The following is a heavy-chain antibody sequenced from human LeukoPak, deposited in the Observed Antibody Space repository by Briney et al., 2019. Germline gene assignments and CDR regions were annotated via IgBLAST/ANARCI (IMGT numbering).Heavy chain of an antibody. J-gene: IGHJ4*02. V-gene: IGHV3-48*03. CDR1: GFTFSSYE. CDR2: ISDSGSTT. D-gene: IGHD6-19*01. Sequence: GGSLRLSCAASGFTFSSYEMNWVRQAPGKGLEWVSYISDSGSTTYYADSVKGRFTISRDNAKNSLYLQMNSLRVEDTAVYYCARTLTVAGTGSFDYWGQGTLVTVSS. CDR3: ARTLTVAGTGSFDY.